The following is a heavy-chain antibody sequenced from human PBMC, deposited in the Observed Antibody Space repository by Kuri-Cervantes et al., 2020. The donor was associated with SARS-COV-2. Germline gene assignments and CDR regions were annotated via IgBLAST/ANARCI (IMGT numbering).Heavy chain of an antibody. V-gene: IGHV1-69*13. CDR1: GGTFSSYA. D-gene: IGHD3-10*01. Sequence: SVKVSCKASGGTFSSYAISWVRQAPGQGLEWLGGIVPIFGAPKYAQKFQARVTIAADESSTTAYMELSSLRSEDTAVYYCARETYGSGDTYYYYYYGMDVWGQGTTVTVSS. J-gene: IGHJ6*02. CDR3: ARETYGSGDTYYYYYYGMDV. CDR2: IVPIFGAP.